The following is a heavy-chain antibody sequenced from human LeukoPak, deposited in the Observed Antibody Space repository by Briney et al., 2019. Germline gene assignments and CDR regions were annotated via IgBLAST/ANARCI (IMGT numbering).Heavy chain of an antibody. CDR2: ISGSGGST. CDR1: GFTFSSYA. CDR3: ARALEGFDY. V-gene: IGHV3-23*01. J-gene: IGHJ4*02. D-gene: IGHD5-24*01. Sequence: GGSLRLSCAASGFTFSSYAMSWVRQAPGKGLEWVSVISGSGGSTYYADSVKGRFTISRDNAKNSLYLQMNSLRAEDTAVYYCARALEGFDYWGQGTLVTVSS.